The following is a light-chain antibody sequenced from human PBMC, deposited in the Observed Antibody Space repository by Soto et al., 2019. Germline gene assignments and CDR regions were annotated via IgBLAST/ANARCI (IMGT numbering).Light chain of an antibody. Sequence: IVLTQSPGTLFLSPGEGATLSCRASQTVSSSYLAWYQQKPCQAHRVLIYGTSSRATGVPDRFSGSGSVTDFTLTISRLEPEDFEVYYCQHCQPYGDSPTLTFGGGTKVDIK. CDR1: QTVSSSY. CDR3: QHCQPYGDSPTLT. V-gene: IGKV3-20*01. J-gene: IGKJ4*01. CDR2: GTS.